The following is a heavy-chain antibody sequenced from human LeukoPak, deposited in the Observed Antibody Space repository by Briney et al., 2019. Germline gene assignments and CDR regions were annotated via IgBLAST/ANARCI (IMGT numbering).Heavy chain of an antibody. V-gene: IGHV3-9*01. CDR1: GFTFDDYA. D-gene: IGHD2-2*01. CDR3: AKDRCSRTSCRNLFDP. J-gene: IGHJ5*02. Sequence: GGSLRLSCAASGFTFDDYAMHWVRHAPGKGLEWVSGISWNSGSIGYADSVKGRFAISRDNSKNTLYLQMNTLTVEDTAVYYCAKDRCSRTSCRNLFDPWGQGILVTVSS. CDR2: ISWNSGSI.